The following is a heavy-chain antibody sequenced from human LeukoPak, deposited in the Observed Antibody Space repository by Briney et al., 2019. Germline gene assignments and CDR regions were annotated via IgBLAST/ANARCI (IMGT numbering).Heavy chain of an antibody. CDR2: ISGSGGST. J-gene: IGHJ6*02. Sequence: GGSLRLSCAASGFTFSSYAMSCVRQAPGKGLEWVSAISGSGGSTYYADSVKGRFTISRDNSKNTLYLQMNSLRAEDTAVYYCAKEEKWYHYYGMDVWGQGTTVTVSS. CDR3: AKEEKWYHYYGMDV. CDR1: GFTFSSYA. V-gene: IGHV3-23*01. D-gene: IGHD1-26*01.